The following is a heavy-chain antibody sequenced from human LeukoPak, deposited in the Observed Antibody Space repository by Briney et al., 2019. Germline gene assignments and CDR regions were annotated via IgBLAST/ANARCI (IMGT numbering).Heavy chain of an antibody. CDR2: ISGTSRYI. CDR3: AREGAHLDSGGYYDAFDF. J-gene: IGHJ3*01. D-gene: IGHD3-22*01. CDR1: GFTFSSYS. Sequence: GGSLRLSCAASGFTFSSYSMIWVRQAPGKGLEWVSSISGTSRYIYYADSMKGRFTISRDNAKNSLFLQMNSLRAEDTAVYYCAREGAHLDSGGYYDAFDFWGQGTLVTVSS. V-gene: IGHV3-21*01.